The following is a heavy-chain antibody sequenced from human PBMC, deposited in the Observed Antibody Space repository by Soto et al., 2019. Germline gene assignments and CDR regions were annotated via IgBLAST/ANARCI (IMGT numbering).Heavy chain of an antibody. CDR3: ARDFGRYFRSGYMDV. D-gene: IGHD3-9*01. CDR2: INEDSSYI. CDR1: GFTFSSYS. J-gene: IGHJ6*03. Sequence: EVQLVESGGGLVKPGGSLRLSCAASGFTFSSYSMNWVRQAPGKGLEWVSSINEDSSYIYYAHSLRGRFTISRDNAKDSLYLQMNYLRAEDTAVYYCARDFGRYFRSGYMDVWGDGATVTVSS. V-gene: IGHV3-21*02.